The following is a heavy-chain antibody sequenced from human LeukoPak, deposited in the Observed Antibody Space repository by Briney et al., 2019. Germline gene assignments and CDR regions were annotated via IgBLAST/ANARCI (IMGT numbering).Heavy chain of an antibody. CDR2: ITSTSNYI. D-gene: IGHD5/OR15-5a*01. Sequence: GGSLRLSCAASGFTFSSYAMSWVRQAPGKGLEWVSSITSTSNYIYYADSLKGRFTISRDNAKNLLYLQMDSLRAEDTALYYCAREVSSSLDYWGQGTLVTVSS. V-gene: IGHV3-21*06. CDR1: GFTFSSYA. CDR3: AREVSSSLDY. J-gene: IGHJ4*02.